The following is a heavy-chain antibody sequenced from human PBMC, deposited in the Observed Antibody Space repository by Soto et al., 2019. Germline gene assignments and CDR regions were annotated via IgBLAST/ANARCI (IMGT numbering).Heavy chain of an antibody. CDR2: IYYSGST. Sequence: LSLTCTVSGGSISSYYWSWIRQPPGKGLEWIGYIYYSGSTNYNPSLKSRVTISVDTSKNQFSLKLSSVTAADTAVYYCARTRQELLGYYYYYGMDVWGQGTTVTVSS. CDR3: ARTRQELLGYYYYYGMDV. CDR1: GGSISSYY. D-gene: IGHD3-10*01. J-gene: IGHJ6*02. V-gene: IGHV4-59*01.